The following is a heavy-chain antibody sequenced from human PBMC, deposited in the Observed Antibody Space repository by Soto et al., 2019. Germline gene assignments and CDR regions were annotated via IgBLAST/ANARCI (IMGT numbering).Heavy chain of an antibody. D-gene: IGHD6-13*01. CDR1: GGTFSSYA. Sequence: SVKVSCKASGGTFSSYAISWVRQAPGQGLEWMGGIIPIFGTANYAQKFQGRVTITADESTSTAYMELSSLRSEDTAVYYCARSSAAGTDEKPSGYGMDVWGQGTTVTVSS. V-gene: IGHV1-69*13. J-gene: IGHJ6*02. CDR2: IIPIFGTA. CDR3: ARSSAAGTDEKPSGYGMDV.